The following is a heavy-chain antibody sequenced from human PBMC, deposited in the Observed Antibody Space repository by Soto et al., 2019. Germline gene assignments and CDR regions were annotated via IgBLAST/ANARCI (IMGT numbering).Heavy chain of an antibody. V-gene: IGHV6-1*01. CDR3: VRTPASGTLDP. CDR1: GYSVSSSSAA. CDR2: TYYRSKWYN. D-gene: IGHD6-13*01. J-gene: IGHJ5*02. Sequence: SQTLSLTCAISGYSVSSSSAALNWIRQSPSRGLEWLGRTYYRSKWYNDYAVSVKSRITINPDTSKNQFSLQLNSVTPEDTAVYYCVRTPASGTLDPWGQGTLVTVSS.